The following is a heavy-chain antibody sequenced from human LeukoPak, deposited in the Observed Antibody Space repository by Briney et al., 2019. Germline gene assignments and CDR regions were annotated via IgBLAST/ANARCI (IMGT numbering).Heavy chain of an antibody. J-gene: IGHJ4*02. CDR2: ISGSDGST. Sequence: PGGSLRLSCAASGFTFSSYAMSWVRQAPGKGLEWVSGISGSDGSTNYADSVKGRFTISRENSKNTLYLQMNSLRAEDTALYYCAKAGRVSVDWLWLESFDYWGQGTLVTVSS. D-gene: IGHD3-10*01. CDR3: AKAGRVSVDWLWLESFDY. V-gene: IGHV3-23*01. CDR1: GFTFSSYA.